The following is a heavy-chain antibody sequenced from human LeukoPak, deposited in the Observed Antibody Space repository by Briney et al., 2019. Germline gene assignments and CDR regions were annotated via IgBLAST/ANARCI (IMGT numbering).Heavy chain of an antibody. D-gene: IGHD2-2*01. Sequence: GGSLRLSCAASGFTFSSYWMSWVRQAPGKGLEWVANIKQDGSEKYYVDSVKGRFTISRDNAKNSLYLQMNSLRAEDTAVYYCARELQLLRDRNAFDIWGQGTMVTVSS. CDR3: ARELQLLRDRNAFDI. V-gene: IGHV3-7*01. CDR1: GFTFSSYW. CDR2: IKQDGSEK. J-gene: IGHJ3*02.